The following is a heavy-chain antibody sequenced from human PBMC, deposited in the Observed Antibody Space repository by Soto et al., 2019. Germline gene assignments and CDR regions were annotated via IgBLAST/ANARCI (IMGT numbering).Heavy chain of an antibody. V-gene: IGHV3-21*01. J-gene: IGHJ6*02. CDR3: ARDLGYDFWSGLEDYYYGMDV. CDR1: GFTFSSNS. D-gene: IGHD3-3*01. Sequence: GGSLRLSCAVSGFTFSSNSMNWVRQAPGKGLEWVSSINSSSSYIYYADSVKGRFTISRDNAKNPLSLQMNSLRAEDTTVYYCARDLGYDFWSGLEDYYYGMDVWGQGTTVTVSS. CDR2: INSSSSYI.